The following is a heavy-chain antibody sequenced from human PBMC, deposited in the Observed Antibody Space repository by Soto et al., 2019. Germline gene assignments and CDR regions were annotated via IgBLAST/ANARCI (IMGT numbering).Heavy chain of an antibody. V-gene: IGHV4-34*01. CDR2: INHSGST. Sequence: QVQLQQWGARLLKPSETLSLTCTVYGGSYSGYYWSWIRQTPGTGLEWIGEINHSGSTNYNPSLKSRVTISVDTSKNQFSLKLSSVTAADTAVYYCATGYGSGSSHNWFDPWGQGTLVTVSS. D-gene: IGHD3-10*01. CDR3: ATGYGSGSSHNWFDP. CDR1: GGSYSGYY. J-gene: IGHJ5*02.